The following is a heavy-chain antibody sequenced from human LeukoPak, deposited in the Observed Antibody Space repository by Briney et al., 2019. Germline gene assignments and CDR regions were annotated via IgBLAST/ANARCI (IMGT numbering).Heavy chain of an antibody. CDR1: GYTFTGYY. J-gene: IGHJ5*02. V-gene: IGHV1-2*02. D-gene: IGHD6-19*01. CDR3: ARNKGIAVAGRRYNWFDP. Sequence: ASVKVSCKASGYTFTGYYMHWVRQAPGQGLEWMGWINPNSGGTNYAQKFQGRVTMTRDTSISTAYMELSRLRSDDTAVYYCARNKGIAVAGRRYNWFDPWGQGTLVTVSS. CDR2: INPNSGGT.